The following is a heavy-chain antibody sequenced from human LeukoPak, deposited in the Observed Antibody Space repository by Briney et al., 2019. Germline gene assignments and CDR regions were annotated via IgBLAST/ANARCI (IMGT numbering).Heavy chain of an antibody. Sequence: SETLSLTCTVSGGSISSYYWSWIRQPPGKGLEWIGYIYYSGSTNYNPSLKSRVTISVDTSKNQFSLKLSSVTAADTAVYFCASYGSSGLLGYWGQGTLVTVSS. CDR3: ASYGSSGLLGY. CDR1: GGSISSYY. CDR2: IYYSGST. J-gene: IGHJ4*02. V-gene: IGHV4-59*01. D-gene: IGHD3-22*01.